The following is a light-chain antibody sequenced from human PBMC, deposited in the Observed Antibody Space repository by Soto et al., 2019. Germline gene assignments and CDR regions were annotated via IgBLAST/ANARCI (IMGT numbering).Light chain of an antibody. J-gene: IGKJ5*01. CDR1: QSVSSSY. Sequence: DIVLTQSQGTLPLSPGERATLSCRASQSVSSSYLAWYQQKPGQAHTLLIYGASSRATGIPHRFSGSGSGTDFTLTISRLEPEDFAVYYCQHYCSSPLVTFGQGTRLEIK. CDR2: GAS. V-gene: IGKV3-20*01. CDR3: QHYCSSPLVT.